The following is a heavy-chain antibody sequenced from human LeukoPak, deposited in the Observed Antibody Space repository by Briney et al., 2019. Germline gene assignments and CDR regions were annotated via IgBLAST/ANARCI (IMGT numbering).Heavy chain of an antibody. J-gene: IGHJ4*02. CDR3: ATLTGYSSTSDDY. CDR2: INHSGST. CDR1: GGSFSGYY. Sequence: PSETLSLTCAVYGGSFSGYYWSWIRQPPGKGLEWIGEINHSGSTNYNPSLKRRVTISVDTSKNQFSLKLSSVTAADTAVYYCATLTGYSSTSDDYWGQGTLVTVSS. D-gene: IGHD6-13*01. V-gene: IGHV4-34*01.